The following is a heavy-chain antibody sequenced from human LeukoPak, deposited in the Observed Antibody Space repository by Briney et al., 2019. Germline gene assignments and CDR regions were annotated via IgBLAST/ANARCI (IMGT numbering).Heavy chain of an antibody. J-gene: IGHJ4*02. CDR2: FDPEDGET. V-gene: IGHV1-24*01. Sequence: ASVKVSCKVSRYTLTELSMHWVRQAPGKGLEWMGGFDPEDGETIYAQKFQGRVTMTEDTSTDTAYMELSSLRSEDTAVYYCATPRHYYDSSGYYVPRFDYWGQGTLVTVSS. D-gene: IGHD3-22*01. CDR3: ATPRHYYDSSGYYVPRFDY. CDR1: RYTLTELS.